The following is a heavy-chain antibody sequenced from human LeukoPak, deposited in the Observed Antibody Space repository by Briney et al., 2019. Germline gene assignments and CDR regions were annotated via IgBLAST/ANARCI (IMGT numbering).Heavy chain of an antibody. Sequence: GGSLRLSCAASGFTFSSYWMSWVRQAPGKGLEWVSAISGSGGSTYYADSVKGRFTISRDNSKNTLYLQMNSLRAEDTAVYYCAKARIKIAVAGTGYYFDYWGQGTLVTVSS. CDR2: ISGSGGST. CDR1: GFTFSSYW. V-gene: IGHV3-23*01. CDR3: AKARIKIAVAGTGYYFDY. J-gene: IGHJ4*02. D-gene: IGHD6-19*01.